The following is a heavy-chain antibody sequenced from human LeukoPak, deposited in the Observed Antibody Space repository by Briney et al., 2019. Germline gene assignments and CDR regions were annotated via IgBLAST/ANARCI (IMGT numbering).Heavy chain of an antibody. CDR1: GYSISSGYY. CDR2: IYHSGST. D-gene: IGHD2-15*01. Sequence: SETLSLTCTVSGYSISSGYYWGWIRQPPGKGLEWIGSIYHSGSTYYNPSLKSRVTISVDTSNNQFSLKLSSVTAADTAVYYCARGAYCSGGSCYPGWGDYWGQGTLVTVSS. CDR3: ARGAYCSGGSCYPGWGDY. J-gene: IGHJ4*02. V-gene: IGHV4-38-2*02.